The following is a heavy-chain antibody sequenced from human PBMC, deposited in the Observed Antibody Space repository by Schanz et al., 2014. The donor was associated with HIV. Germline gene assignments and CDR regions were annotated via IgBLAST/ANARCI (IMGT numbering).Heavy chain of an antibody. J-gene: IGHJ4*02. Sequence: VQLVESGGGVVQPGRSLRLSCAASGFTLSGYSMNWVRQAPGKGLEWVSSISSSSSYLYYADSVKGRFTISRDNAKNSLYLQMNSLRAEDTAVYYCARDPLYYYDSSGPADYWGQGTLVTVSS. V-gene: IGHV3-21*01. CDR1: GFTLSGYS. CDR3: ARDPLYYYDSSGPADY. D-gene: IGHD3-22*01. CDR2: ISSSSSYL.